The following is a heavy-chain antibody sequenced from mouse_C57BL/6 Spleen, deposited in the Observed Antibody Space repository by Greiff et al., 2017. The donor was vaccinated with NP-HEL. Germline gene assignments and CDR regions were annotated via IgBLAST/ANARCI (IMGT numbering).Heavy chain of an antibody. D-gene: IGHD2-5*01. Sequence: VQLQQSGPELVKPGASVKISCKASGYAFSSSWMNWVKQRPGKGLAWIGRIYPGDGDTNYNGKFKGKATLTVDKYSSTAYMQRSSLTSEDSAVYFCARDYAYSNYFDYWGQGTTLTVSS. CDR2: IYPGDGDT. CDR3: ARDYAYSNYFDY. J-gene: IGHJ2*01. V-gene: IGHV1-82*01. CDR1: GYAFSSSW.